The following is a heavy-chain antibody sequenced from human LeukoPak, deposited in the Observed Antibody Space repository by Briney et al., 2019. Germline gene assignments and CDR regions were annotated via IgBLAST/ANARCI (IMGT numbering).Heavy chain of an antibody. V-gene: IGHV3-9*01. CDR1: GFTLDDYA. CDR2: ISWNSGSI. D-gene: IGHD1-1*01. J-gene: IGHJ6*02. Sequence: GGSLRLSCAASGFTLDDYAMHWARQAPGKGLEWVSGISWNSGSIGYADSVKGRFTISRDNAKNSLYLQMNSLRAEDTALYYCAKDIGTTGTTGPRTHYYYYGMDVWGQGTTVTVSS. CDR3: AKDIGTTGTTGPRTHYYYYGMDV.